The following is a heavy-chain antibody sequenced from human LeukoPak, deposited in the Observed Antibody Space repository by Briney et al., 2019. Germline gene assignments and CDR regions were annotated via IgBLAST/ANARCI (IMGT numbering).Heavy chain of an antibody. CDR2: IYYSGST. J-gene: IGHJ4*02. V-gene: IGHV4-30-4*01. D-gene: IGHD3-22*01. CDR3: ARGLRDDSSGYLAGSFDY. Sequence: PSETLSLTCSVSGGSISSGDYYWSWIRQPPGKGLEWIGYIYYSGSTYYNPSLKSRVTISVDTSKNQFSLKLGSVTAADTAVYYCARGLRDDSSGYLAGSFDYWGQGTLVTVSS. CDR1: GGSISSGDYY.